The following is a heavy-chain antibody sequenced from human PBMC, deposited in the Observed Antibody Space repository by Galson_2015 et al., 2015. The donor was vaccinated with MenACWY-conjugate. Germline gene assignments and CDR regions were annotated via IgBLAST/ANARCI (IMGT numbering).Heavy chain of an antibody. V-gene: IGHV3-15*07. J-gene: IGHJ4*02. D-gene: IGHD5-18*01. CDR1: GFTFSNAW. CDR2: IKSKTDGGTT. Sequence: SLRLSCAASGFTFSNAWMNWVRQAPGKGLEWVGRIKSKTDGGTTDYAAPVKGRFTISRDDSKNTLYLQMNSLKTEDAAVYYCTTRASIQLWLTEPDYWGQGTLVTVSS. CDR3: TTRASIQLWLTEPDY.